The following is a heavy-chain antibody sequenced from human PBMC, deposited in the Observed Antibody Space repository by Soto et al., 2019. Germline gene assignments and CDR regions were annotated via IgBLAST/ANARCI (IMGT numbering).Heavy chain of an antibody. V-gene: IGHV3-33*01. CDR2: IWYDGSNK. CDR1: GFTFSSYG. Sequence: GGSLRLSCAASGFTFSSYGMHWVRQAPGKGLEWVAVIWYDGSNKYYADSVKGRFTISRDNSKNTLYLQMNSLRAEDTAVYYCARGRSGDSSGYYFYYFDYWGQGTLVTVSS. D-gene: IGHD3-22*01. J-gene: IGHJ4*02. CDR3: ARGRSGDSSGYYFYYFDY.